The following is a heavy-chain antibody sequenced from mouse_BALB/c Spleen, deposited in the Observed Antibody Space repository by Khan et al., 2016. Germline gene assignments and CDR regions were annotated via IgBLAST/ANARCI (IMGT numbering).Heavy chain of an antibody. J-gene: IGHJ4*01. D-gene: IGHD1-2*01. CDR1: GYSITSDYA. CDR2: ISYSGST. Sequence: EVELVESGPGLVKPSQSLSLTCTVTGYSITSDYAWNWIRQFPGNKLEWMGYISYSGSTRYYPSLKSRISITRDTSTNQSFLQLNSVTTEDTATDFCARTPTAYYAMDYWGQGTSVTVSS. V-gene: IGHV3-2*02. CDR3: ARTPTAYYAMDY.